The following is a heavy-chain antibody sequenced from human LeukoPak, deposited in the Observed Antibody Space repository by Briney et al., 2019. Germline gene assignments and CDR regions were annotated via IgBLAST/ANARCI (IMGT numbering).Heavy chain of an antibody. CDR1: GFTFSSYS. V-gene: IGHV3-23*01. D-gene: IGHD5-24*01. Sequence: GGSLRLSCAASGFTFSSYSMNWVRQAPGKGLEWVSAISGSGGSTYYADSVKGRFTISRDNSKNTLYLQMNSLRAEDTAVYSCAKHAKDGYSLDAFDIWGQGTMVTVSS. J-gene: IGHJ3*02. CDR3: AKHAKDGYSLDAFDI. CDR2: ISGSGGST.